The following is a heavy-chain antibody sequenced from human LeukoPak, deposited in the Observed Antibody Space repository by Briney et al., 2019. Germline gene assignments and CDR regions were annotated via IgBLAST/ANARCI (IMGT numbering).Heavy chain of an antibody. CDR3: ARGGPMVATLDY. CDR1: GGSFSGYY. J-gene: IGHJ4*02. CDR2: INHSGST. D-gene: IGHD5-12*01. V-gene: IGHV4-34*01. Sequence: SETLSLTCAVYGGSFSGYYWSWIRQPPGKGLEWIGEINHSGSTNYDPSLKSRVTISVDTSKNQFSLKLSSVTAADTAVYCCARGGPMVATLDYWGQGTLVTVSS.